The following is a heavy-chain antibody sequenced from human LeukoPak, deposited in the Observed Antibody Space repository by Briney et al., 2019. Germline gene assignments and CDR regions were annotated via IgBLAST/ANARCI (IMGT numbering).Heavy chain of an antibody. Sequence: GASVTVSCKASGYTFTSYDINWVRQGTGQGLEWMGWMNPNSGNTGYAQKFQGRVTITRNTSISTAYMELSSLRSEDTAVYYCARSSSSSFNYYYYYYMDVWGKGTTVTVSS. J-gene: IGHJ6*03. D-gene: IGHD6-6*01. CDR3: ARSSSSSFNYYYYYYMDV. CDR2: MNPNSGNT. V-gene: IGHV1-8*03. CDR1: GYTFTSYD.